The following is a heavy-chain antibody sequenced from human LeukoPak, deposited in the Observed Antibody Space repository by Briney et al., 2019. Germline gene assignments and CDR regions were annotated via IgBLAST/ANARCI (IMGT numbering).Heavy chain of an antibody. D-gene: IGHD5-18*01. V-gene: IGHV1-2*04. J-gene: IGHJ2*01. CDR1: GYTFTGYY. CDR2: INPNSGGT. CDR3: ARPRDTAIDWYFDL. Sequence: ASVKVSCKASGYTFTGYYMHWVRQAPGQGLEWMGWINPNSGGTNYAQKFQGWVTMTRDTSISTAYMELSRLRSDDTAVYYCARPRDTAIDWYFDLWGRGTLVTVSS.